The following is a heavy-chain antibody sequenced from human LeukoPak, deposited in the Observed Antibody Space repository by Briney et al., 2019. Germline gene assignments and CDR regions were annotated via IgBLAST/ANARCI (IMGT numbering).Heavy chain of an antibody. V-gene: IGHV4-34*01. Sequence: PSETLSLTCAVYGGSFSGYYWSWIRQPPGKGLEWIGEINYSRSTNYNPSLKSRVTISVDTSKNQFSLKLSSVTAADTAVYYCARSGYSYALKNYFDYWGQGTLVTVSS. CDR3: ARSGYSYALKNYFDY. D-gene: IGHD5-18*01. CDR1: GGSFSGYY. CDR2: INYSRST. J-gene: IGHJ4*02.